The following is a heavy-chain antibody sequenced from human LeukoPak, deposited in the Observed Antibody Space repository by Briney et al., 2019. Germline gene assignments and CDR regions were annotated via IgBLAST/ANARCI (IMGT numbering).Heavy chain of an antibody. J-gene: IGHJ5*02. D-gene: IGHD3-22*01. CDR2: IYTSGST. V-gene: IGHV4-4*07. CDR3: ARDHIYDSSGYLTDP. Sequence: SETLSLTCTVSGGSISSYYWSWIRQPAGKGLEWIGRIYTSGSTNYNPSLKSRVTMSVDTSNNQFPLKMSSVTAADTAEYYCARDHIYDSSGYLTDPWGQGTLVTVSS. CDR1: GGSISSYY.